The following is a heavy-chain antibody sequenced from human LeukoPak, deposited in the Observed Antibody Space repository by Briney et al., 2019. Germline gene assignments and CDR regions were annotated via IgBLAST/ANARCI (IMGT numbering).Heavy chain of an antibody. Sequence: SETLSLTCTVSGGSISTSSYYWGWIRQPPGKGLEWIGRSFYSGTTYSKPSLNSRVTISVDTTKNQFSLKLSSLTAADTAVYYCARERMVYGIRGEFVYWGPGTLVTVSS. CDR1: GGSISTSSYY. V-gene: IGHV4-39*07. CDR3: ARERMVYGIRGEFVY. J-gene: IGHJ4*02. D-gene: IGHD2-8*01. CDR2: SFYSGTT.